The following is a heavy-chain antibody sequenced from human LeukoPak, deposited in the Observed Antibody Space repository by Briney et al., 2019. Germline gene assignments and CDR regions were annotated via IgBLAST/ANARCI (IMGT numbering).Heavy chain of an antibody. J-gene: IGHJ1*01. CDR3: ASVYYDSSGTRAEYFQH. CDR1: GGSISSYY. V-gene: IGHV4-59*01. CDR2: IYYSGST. Sequence: PSETLSLTCTVSGGSISSYYWSWIRQPPGKGLEWIGYIYYSGSTNYNPSLKSRVTISVDTSKNQFSLKLSSVTAADTAVYYCASVYYDSSGTRAEYFQHWGQGTLVTVSS. D-gene: IGHD3-22*01.